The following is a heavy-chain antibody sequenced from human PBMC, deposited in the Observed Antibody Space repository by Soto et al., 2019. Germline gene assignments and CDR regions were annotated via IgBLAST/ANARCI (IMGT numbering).Heavy chain of an antibody. CDR3: ARTNSGYDSGVAFDI. V-gene: IGHV1-69*13. Sequence: ASVKVSCKASGGTFSSYAISWVRQAPGQGLEWMGGIIPIFGTANYAQKFQGRVTITADESTSTAYMELSSLRSEDTAVYYCARTNSGYDSGVAFDIWGQGTMVTVSS. CDR2: IIPIFGTA. D-gene: IGHD5-12*01. CDR1: GGTFSSYA. J-gene: IGHJ3*02.